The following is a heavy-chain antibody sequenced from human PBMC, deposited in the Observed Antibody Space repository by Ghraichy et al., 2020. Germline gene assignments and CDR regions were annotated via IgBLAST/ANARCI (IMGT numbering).Heavy chain of an antibody. D-gene: IGHD2-21*02. J-gene: IGHJ6*02. CDR3: ARGGGDHAYYYYGMDV. CDR1: GGTFSSYA. Sequence: SVKVSCKASGGTFSSYAISWVRQAPGQGLEWMGRIIPILGIANYAQKFQGRVTITADKSTSTAYMELSSLRSEDTAVYYCARGGGDHAYYYYGMDVWGQGTTVTVSS. V-gene: IGHV1-69*04. CDR2: IIPILGIA.